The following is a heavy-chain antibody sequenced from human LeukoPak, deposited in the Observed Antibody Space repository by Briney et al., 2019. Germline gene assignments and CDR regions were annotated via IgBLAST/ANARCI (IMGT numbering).Heavy chain of an antibody. Sequence: SETLSLTCTVSGGSISSSSYYWGWIRQPPGKGLEWIGSIYYSGSNYYNPSLKSRVTISVDTSKNQFSLKLSSVTAADTAVYYCARHLGGDYYDSSAIPWFDPWGQGTLVTVSS. D-gene: IGHD3-22*01. CDR2: IYYSGSN. CDR3: ARHLGGDYYDSSAIPWFDP. CDR1: GGSISSSSYY. V-gene: IGHV4-39*01. J-gene: IGHJ5*02.